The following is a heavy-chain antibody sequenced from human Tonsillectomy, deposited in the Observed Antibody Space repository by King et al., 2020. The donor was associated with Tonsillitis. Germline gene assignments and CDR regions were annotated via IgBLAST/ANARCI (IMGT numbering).Heavy chain of an antibody. J-gene: IGHJ4*02. Sequence: QLVQSGAEVKKPGESLKISCKGSGYSFTSYWIGWVRQMPGKGLEWMVLLYPGYSDPRYSPSFQGQVTISADKSSSTAYLQWRSLKASDTAMYYCAKFRDEYSYGPGYYWGQGTRVTVSS. CDR2: LYPGYSDP. D-gene: IGHD5-18*01. CDR3: AKFRDEYSYGPGYY. CDR1: GYSFTSYW. V-gene: IGHV5-51*01.